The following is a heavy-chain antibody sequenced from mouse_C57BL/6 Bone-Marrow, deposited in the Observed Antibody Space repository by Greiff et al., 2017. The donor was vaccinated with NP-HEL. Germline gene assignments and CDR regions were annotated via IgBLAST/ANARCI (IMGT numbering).Heavy chain of an antibody. CDR2: FHPYNDDT. CDR3: ARGGNYWYYFDY. J-gene: IGHJ2*01. V-gene: IGHV1-47*01. D-gene: IGHD2-1*01. Sequence: VQLQQSGAELVKPGASVKMSCKASGYTFTTYPIEWVKQNHGKSLEWIGNFHPYNDDTEYNEKFKNKATLTVETSSSTVYLELSCLTSDDSTVYYCARGGNYWYYFDYWGQGTTLTVSA. CDR1: GYTFTTYP.